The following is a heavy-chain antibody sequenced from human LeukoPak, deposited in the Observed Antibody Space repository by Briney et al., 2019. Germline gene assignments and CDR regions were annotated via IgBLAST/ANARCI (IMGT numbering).Heavy chain of an antibody. CDR3: AKEMGSRSSLFYFDY. V-gene: IGHV3-30*18. D-gene: IGHD3-10*01. CDR2: ISNDASKN. Sequence: GGSLRLSCAASGFTFSSFGMHWVRQAPGKGLEWVAAISNDASKNYYADSVTDRLTISRDNSKNTLYLLVNTLRGEDTAVYYCAKEMGSRSSLFYFDYWGQGTLLTVSS. CDR1: GFTFSSFG. J-gene: IGHJ4*01.